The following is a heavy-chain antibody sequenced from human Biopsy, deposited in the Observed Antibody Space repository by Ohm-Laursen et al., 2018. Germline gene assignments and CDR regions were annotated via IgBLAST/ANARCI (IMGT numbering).Heavy chain of an antibody. CDR1: GESVSSGSFY. V-gene: IGHV4-61*01. J-gene: IGHJ4*02. D-gene: IGHD6-19*01. CDR2: IYDRGSTA. CDR3: ARGMRSSGWPYFDS. Sequence: SETLSLTCTVSGESVSSGSFYWTWIRQPPGQGLEYIGYIYDRGSTANYNPSLESRVTMSVDMPKNQFSLKLSSVTAADTATYYCARGMRSSGWPYFDSWGQGTLVTVSS.